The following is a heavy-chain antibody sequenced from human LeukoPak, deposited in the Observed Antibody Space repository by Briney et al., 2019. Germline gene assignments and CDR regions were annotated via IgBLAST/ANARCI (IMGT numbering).Heavy chain of an antibody. CDR1: GFIFSNNG. CDR2: ISDSGGIT. Sequence: GGSLRLSCAASGFIFSNNGMSWVRQAPGKGLEWVSAISDSGGITYYADSVKGRFTISRDSSKNTLYLQMNSLRAEETAVYFCAKDQLRGSTYGRLDSWGQGTLVTVSS. CDR3: AKDQLRGSTYGRLDS. V-gene: IGHV3-23*01. D-gene: IGHD5-18*01. J-gene: IGHJ4*02.